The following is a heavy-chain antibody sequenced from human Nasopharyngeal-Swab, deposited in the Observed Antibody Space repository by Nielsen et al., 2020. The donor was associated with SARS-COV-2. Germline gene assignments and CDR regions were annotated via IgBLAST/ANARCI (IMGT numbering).Heavy chain of an antibody. CDR1: GDSVSSNSAT. CDR3: AREANSGRYLTY. Sequence: SQTLSLTCAISGDSVSSNSATWSWIRQSPSRGLEWLGKTYYRSKWYNDYAVSVKSRTTINPDTSKNQFSLQLSSVTPEDTAVYYCAREANSGRYLTYWGQGSLVTVSS. D-gene: IGHD6-19*01. J-gene: IGHJ4*02. V-gene: IGHV6-1*01. CDR2: TYYRSKWYN.